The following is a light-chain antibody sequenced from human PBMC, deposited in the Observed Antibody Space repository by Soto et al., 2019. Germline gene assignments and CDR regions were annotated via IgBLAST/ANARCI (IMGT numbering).Light chain of an antibody. CDR2: DVS. CDR1: QSVSSY. J-gene: IGKJ2*02. V-gene: IGKV3-11*01. CDR3: QQRSEWPLCT. Sequence: EVILTQSPCTLCFCPVDRCTLSCRASQSVSSYLAWYQQKPGQAPRLLIYDVSNRATGIPARFSGSGSGTDFTLTISSLEPEDFAVYFCQQRSEWPLCTFGQGTKVDIK.